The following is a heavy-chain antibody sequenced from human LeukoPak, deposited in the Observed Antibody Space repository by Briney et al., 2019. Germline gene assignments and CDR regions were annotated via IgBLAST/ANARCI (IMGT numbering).Heavy chain of an antibody. D-gene: IGHD2-15*01. J-gene: IGHJ4*02. CDR3: ARGGGFLDH. CDR1: GFTFSSYW. V-gene: IGHV3-7*01. Sequence: GGSLRLSCGASGFTFSSYWLSWVRQAPGRGLEWLAKIMQDGSEKNYVDSVKGRFTISRDNAKNSLYPQMNSLRAEDTAVYYCARGGGFLDHWGQGTLVTVSS. CDR2: IMQDGSEK.